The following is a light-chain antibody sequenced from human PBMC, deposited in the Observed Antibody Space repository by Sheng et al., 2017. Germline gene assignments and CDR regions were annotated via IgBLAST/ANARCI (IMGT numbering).Light chain of an antibody. Sequence: EIVLTQSPGTLSLSPGERATLSCRASQSVSSSYLAWYQQKPGQAPRLLIYGASSRATGIPDRFSGSGSGTDFTLTISRLEPEDFAVYYCQXXHXPPRT. V-gene: IGKV3-20*01. CDR3: QXXHXPPRT. CDR1: QSVSSSY. CDR2: GAS. J-gene: IGKJ1*01.